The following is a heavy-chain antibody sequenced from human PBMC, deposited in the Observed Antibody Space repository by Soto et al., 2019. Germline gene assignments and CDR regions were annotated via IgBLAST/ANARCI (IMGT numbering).Heavy chain of an antibody. J-gene: IGHJ6*03. D-gene: IGHD7-27*01. CDR1: GFTFSNAW. Sequence: GGSLRLSCAASGFTFSNAWMNWVRQAPGKGLEWVGRIKRKSDGGTKDYAAPVKGRFIISRDNSKNTLYLQMNSLKAEDTAVYYCASRGDRTVVPRRNWGSYYYMDVWGKGTTVTVSS. CDR2: IKRKSDGGTK. CDR3: ASRGDRTVVPRRNWGSYYYMDV. V-gene: IGHV3-15*07.